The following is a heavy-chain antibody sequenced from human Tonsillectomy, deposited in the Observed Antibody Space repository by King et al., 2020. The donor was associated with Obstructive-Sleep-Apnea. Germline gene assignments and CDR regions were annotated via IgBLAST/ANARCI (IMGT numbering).Heavy chain of an antibody. Sequence: VQLVESGAEVKKPGESLKISCKGSGYSFTNYWIGWVRQMPGKGLDWMGIIYPGDSDTRYSPSFQGQVTISADKAISTAYLQWSSLKASDTAMYYCARHETSVSGTYPYWGQGTLVTVSS. CDR2: IYPGDSDT. CDR1: GYSFTNYW. CDR3: ARHETSVSGTYPY. V-gene: IGHV5-51*01. J-gene: IGHJ4*02. D-gene: IGHD1-26*01.